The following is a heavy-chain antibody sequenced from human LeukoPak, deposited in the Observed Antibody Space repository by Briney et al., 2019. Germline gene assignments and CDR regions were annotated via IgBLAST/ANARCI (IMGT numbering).Heavy chain of an antibody. CDR1: GYSFTSYW. Sequence: GESLKISCKGSGYSFTSYWTSWVRQMPGNGLEWMGRIDPSDSYTNYSPSFQCHVTISADKSISTAYLQWSSLKASDTAMYYCARSILTGSKKEDYWGQGTLVTVSS. J-gene: IGHJ4*02. V-gene: IGHV5-10-1*01. D-gene: IGHD3-9*01. CDR3: ARSILTGSKKEDY. CDR2: IDPSDSYT.